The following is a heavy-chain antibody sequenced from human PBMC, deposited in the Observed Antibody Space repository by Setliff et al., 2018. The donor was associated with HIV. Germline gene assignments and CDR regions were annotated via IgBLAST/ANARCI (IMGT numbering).Heavy chain of an antibody. CDR2: ISTGSRTI. D-gene: IGHD3-16*01. J-gene: IGHJ4*02. Sequence: GSLRLSCAASGFAFSDHNMNWVRQAPGKGPEWVSYISTGSRTIYYADSVKGRFTISRDDAKNSVYLQMDSLRAEDSSVYYCARGGSDYWGQGTLVTVSS. CDR3: ARGGSDY. CDR1: GFAFSDHN. V-gene: IGHV3-48*01.